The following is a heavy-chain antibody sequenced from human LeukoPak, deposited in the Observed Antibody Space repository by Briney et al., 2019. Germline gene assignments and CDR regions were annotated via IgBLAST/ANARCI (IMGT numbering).Heavy chain of an antibody. CDR1: GGSISSYY. J-gene: IGHJ5*02. CDR2: IYYSGST. D-gene: IGHD2-8*01. Sequence: SETLSLTCTVSGGSISSYYWSWIRQPPGKGLEWIGYIYYSGSTNYNPSLKSRVTMSVDTSKNQFSLKLSSVTAADTAVYYCARKTNDWFDPWGQGTLVTVSS. V-gene: IGHV4-59*01. CDR3: ARKTNDWFDP.